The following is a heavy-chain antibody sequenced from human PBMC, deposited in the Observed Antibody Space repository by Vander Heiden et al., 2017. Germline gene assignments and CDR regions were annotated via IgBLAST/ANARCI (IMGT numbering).Heavy chain of an antibody. CDR2: IDPGDSDT. CDR3: ARGDDSRGYYPFDY. Sequence: EVQLVQSGAEVKKPGESLKISCKGSGYSFTNYWIGWVRQLPGKGLEWMGIIDPGDSDTRYSPSFQGKVTISAEKSISTAFLQWSSLKASDTAIYYGARGDDSRGYYPFDYWAREPWSPSPQ. D-gene: IGHD3-22*01. CDR1: GYSFTNYW. V-gene: IGHV5-51*01. J-gene: IGHJ4*02.